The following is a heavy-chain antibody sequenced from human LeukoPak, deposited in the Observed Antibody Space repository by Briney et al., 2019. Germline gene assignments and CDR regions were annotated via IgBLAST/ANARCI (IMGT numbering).Heavy chain of an antibody. V-gene: IGHV1-46*01. CDR1: GYTFTSYY. CDR3: ARPYGDYYDSSDWYFDL. CDR2: INPSGGST. Sequence: EASVKVSCKASGYTFTSYYMHWVRQAPGQGLEWMGIINPSGGSTSYAQKFQGRVTMTRDTSTSTVYMELGSLRSEDTAVYYCARPYGDYYDSSDWYFDLWGRGTLVTVSS. J-gene: IGHJ2*01. D-gene: IGHD3-22*01.